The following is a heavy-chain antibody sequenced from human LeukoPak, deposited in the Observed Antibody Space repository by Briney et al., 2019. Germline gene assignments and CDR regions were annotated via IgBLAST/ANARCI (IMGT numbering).Heavy chain of an antibody. CDR2: IWYDGSNK. V-gene: IGHV3-33*01. J-gene: IGHJ4*02. D-gene: IGHD2-2*01. CDR3: ARDGPHCSSTSCLSH. Sequence: GGSLRLSCAASGFTFSSYGMHWVRQAPGKGLEGVAVIWYDGSNKYYADSVKGRFTISRDNSKNTLYLQMNSLRAEDTAVYYCARDGPHCSSTSCLSHWGQGTLVTVSS. CDR1: GFTFSSYG.